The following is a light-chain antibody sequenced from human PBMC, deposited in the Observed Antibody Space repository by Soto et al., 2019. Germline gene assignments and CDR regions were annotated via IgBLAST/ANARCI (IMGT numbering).Light chain of an antibody. CDR1: QSISIW. CDR2: KAS. Sequence: DIQMTQSPSTLSASVGDRVTITCRASQSISIWLAWYQQKPGKAPKLLIYKASSLESGVPSRFSGSGSGTEFTPTISRLQPDDFATYYCKQYNSSSTFGQRTKVDIK. CDR3: KQYNSSST. V-gene: IGKV1-5*03. J-gene: IGKJ1*01.